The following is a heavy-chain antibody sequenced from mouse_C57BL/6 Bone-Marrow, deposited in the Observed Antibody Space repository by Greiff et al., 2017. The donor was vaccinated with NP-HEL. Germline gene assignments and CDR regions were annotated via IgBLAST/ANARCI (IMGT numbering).Heavy chain of an antibody. D-gene: IGHD2-12*01. J-gene: IGHJ4*01. Sequence: QVQLQQPGAELVMPGASVKLSCKASGYTFTSYWMHWVKQRPGQGLEWIGEIDPSDSYTNYNQKFKGKSTLTVDKSSSTAYMQLSSLTSKDSAVYYCARWGDDAVDYWGQGTSVTVSS. CDR2: IDPSDSYT. V-gene: IGHV1-69*01. CDR1: GYTFTSYW. CDR3: ARWGDDAVDY.